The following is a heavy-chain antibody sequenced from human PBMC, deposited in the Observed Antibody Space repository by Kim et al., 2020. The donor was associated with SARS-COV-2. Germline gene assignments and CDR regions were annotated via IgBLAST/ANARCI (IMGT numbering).Heavy chain of an antibody. CDR2: IYYSGST. Sequence: SETLSLTCTVSGGSISSSSYYWGWIRQPPGKGLEWIGSIYYSGSTYYNPSLKSRVTISVDTSKNQFSLKLSSVTAADTAVYYCARRRVAHSTSWLAEGWFDPWGQGTLVTVSS. CDR1: GGSISSSSYY. J-gene: IGHJ5*02. V-gene: IGHV4-39*01. D-gene: IGHD6-13*01. CDR3: ARRRVAHSTSWLAEGWFDP.